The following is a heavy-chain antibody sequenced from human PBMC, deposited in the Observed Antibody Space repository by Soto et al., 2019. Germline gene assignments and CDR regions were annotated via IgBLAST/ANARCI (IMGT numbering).Heavy chain of an antibody. CDR3: ASTRDTTVRHPSYYYYGMDV. V-gene: IGHV5-51*01. CDR2: IYPGDSDT. CDR1: GYSFTSYW. J-gene: IGHJ6*02. Sequence: PGESLKISCKGSGYSFTSYWIGWVRQMPGKGLEWMGIIYPGDSDTRYSPSFQGQVTISADKSISTAYLQWSSLKASDTAMYYCASTRDTTVRHPSYYYYGMDVWGQGTTVTVSS. D-gene: IGHD4-4*01.